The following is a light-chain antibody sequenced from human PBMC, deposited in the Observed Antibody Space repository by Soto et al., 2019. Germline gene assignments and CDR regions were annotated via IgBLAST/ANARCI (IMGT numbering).Light chain of an antibody. CDR1: SSDIGDYNY. Sequence: QSALTQPASVSGSPGQSITISCTGTSSDIGDYNYVSWYQQHPGKAPKLMIYDVSNRPXXXXHXXXGSMSVNTASLTISGLQPEDEADYYCSSYTGGSTVVFGGGTKLTVL. J-gene: IGLJ2*01. V-gene: IGLV2-14*01. CDR3: SSYTGGSTVV. CDR2: DVS.